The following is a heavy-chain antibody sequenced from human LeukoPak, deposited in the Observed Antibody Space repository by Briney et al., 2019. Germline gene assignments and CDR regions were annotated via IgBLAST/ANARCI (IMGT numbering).Heavy chain of an antibody. CDR2: IYPGDSDT. V-gene: IGHV5-51*01. D-gene: IGHD6-13*01. Sequence: GESLKISCKGSGYSINNYWIGWVRQMPGKGLEWMGIIYPGDSDTRYSPSFQGQVTISADKSISTAYLQWSSLNASDTAMYYCARQGWCSSCFYFDYWGQGTLVTVSS. J-gene: IGHJ4*02. CDR3: ARQGWCSSCFYFDY. CDR1: GYSINNYW.